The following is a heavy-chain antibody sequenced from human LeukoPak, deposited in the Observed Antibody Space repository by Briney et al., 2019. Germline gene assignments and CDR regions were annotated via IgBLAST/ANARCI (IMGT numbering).Heavy chain of an antibody. J-gene: IGHJ4*02. CDR2: INPNSGGT. V-gene: IGHV1-2*02. Sequence: GASVKVSCKASGYTFTGYYMHWVRQAPGQGLEWMGWINPNSGGTNYVQKFQGRVTMTRDTSISTAYMELSRLRSDDTAVYYCARDDWELRGAFDYWGQGTLVTVSS. D-gene: IGHD1-26*01. CDR3: ARDDWELRGAFDY. CDR1: GYTFTGYY.